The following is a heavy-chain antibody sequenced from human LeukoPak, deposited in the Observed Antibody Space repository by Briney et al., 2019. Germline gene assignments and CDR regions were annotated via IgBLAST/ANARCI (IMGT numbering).Heavy chain of an antibody. J-gene: IGHJ3*02. D-gene: IGHD6-6*01. Sequence: GGSLRLSCAASGVSFSRYWMRWVRQAPGKGLVWVWRINTDGSRTTYADSVKGRFTISRANAKNTLYLQMNSLRAEDTAVYYCAREEYSSSAGGAFDIWGQGTMVTVSS. CDR2: INTDGSRT. CDR1: GVSFSRYW. CDR3: AREEYSSSAGGAFDI. V-gene: IGHV3-74*01.